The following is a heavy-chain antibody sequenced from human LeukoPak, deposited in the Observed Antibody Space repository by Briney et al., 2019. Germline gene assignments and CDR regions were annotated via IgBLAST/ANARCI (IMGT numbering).Heavy chain of an antibody. J-gene: IGHJ4*02. Sequence: GGSLRLSCAASGFTFSSYSMNWVRQAPGKGLEWVSYISSSSSTIYYADSVKGRFTISRDNAKNSLYLQMNSLRAEDTAVYYCARGLRAARPQGVDYWGQGTLVTVSS. CDR3: ARGLRAARPQGVDY. D-gene: IGHD6-6*01. V-gene: IGHV3-48*01. CDR2: ISSSSSTI. CDR1: GFTFSSYS.